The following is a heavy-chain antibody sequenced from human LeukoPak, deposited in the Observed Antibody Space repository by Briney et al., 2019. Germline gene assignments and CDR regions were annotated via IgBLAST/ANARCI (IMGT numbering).Heavy chain of an antibody. CDR1: GFSFSISA. CDR3: ARVTGWSSWHFDL. Sequence: GGSLRLSCAASGFSFSISAMSWVRQAPGKGLEWVSAISYSGGTTYYVNSVKGRFTISRDNAKNSLSLQMNSLRAKDTAVYYCARVTGWSSWHFDLWGRGTLVTVSS. V-gene: IGHV3-23*01. J-gene: IGHJ2*01. D-gene: IGHD3-9*01. CDR2: ISYSGGTT.